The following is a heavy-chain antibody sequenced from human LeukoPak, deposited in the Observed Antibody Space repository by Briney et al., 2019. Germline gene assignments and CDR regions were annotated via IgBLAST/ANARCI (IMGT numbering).Heavy chain of an antibody. CDR3: VKELGWLVGPFDI. CDR1: GFTCSDYG. D-gene: IGHD6-19*01. CDR2: IQYDGNSK. J-gene: IGHJ3*02. V-gene: IGHV3-30*02. Sequence: GGSLRLSCAASGFTCSDYGIHWVRQAPGKGLDWVAFIQYDGNSKYYGDSVKGRFTISRDNSKNTLHLQMNSLRIEDTAVYYCVKELGWLVGPFDIWGQGIKVTVAS.